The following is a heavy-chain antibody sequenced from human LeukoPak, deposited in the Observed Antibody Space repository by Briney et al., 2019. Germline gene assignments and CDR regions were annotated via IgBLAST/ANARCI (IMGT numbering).Heavy chain of an antibody. CDR2: ISYSGST. D-gene: IGHD1-26*01. Sequence: PSETLSPTCTVSGGSISGYYWSWIRQPPGKGLEWIGYISYSGSTNYNPSLKSRVTISVDTSKNQFSLKLSSVTAADTAVYYCARDRERAFDIWGQGTLVTVSS. CDR1: GGSISGYY. J-gene: IGHJ3*02. CDR3: ARDRERAFDI. V-gene: IGHV4-59*01.